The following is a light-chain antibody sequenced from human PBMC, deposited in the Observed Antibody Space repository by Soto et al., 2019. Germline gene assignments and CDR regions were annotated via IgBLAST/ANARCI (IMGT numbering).Light chain of an antibody. CDR2: DVR. Sequence: QSALTQPASVSGSPGQSIAISCSGTSSDVGGYNYVSWYQHHPGKAPKLIIFDVRKRPSGVSNRFSGSKSGTTASLTISGLQAEDEADYYCNSYSSSSTLVVFGGVTKLTVL. J-gene: IGLJ3*02. V-gene: IGLV2-14*03. CDR1: SSDVGGYNY. CDR3: NSYSSSSTLVV.